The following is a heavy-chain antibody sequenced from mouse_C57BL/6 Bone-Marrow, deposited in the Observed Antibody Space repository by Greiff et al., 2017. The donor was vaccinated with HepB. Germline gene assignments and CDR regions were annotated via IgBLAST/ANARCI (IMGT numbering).Heavy chain of an antibody. CDR3: ARSYYSNYGWFAY. CDR1: GYTFTSYW. J-gene: IGHJ3*01. Sequence: QVQLQQPGAELVKPGASVKLSCKASGYTFTSYWMHWVKQRPGQGLEWIGMIHPNSGSTNYNEKFKSKATLTVDKSSSTAYMQLSSLTSEDSAVYYSARSYYSNYGWFAYWGQGTLVTVSA. V-gene: IGHV1-64*01. CDR2: IHPNSGST. D-gene: IGHD2-5*01.